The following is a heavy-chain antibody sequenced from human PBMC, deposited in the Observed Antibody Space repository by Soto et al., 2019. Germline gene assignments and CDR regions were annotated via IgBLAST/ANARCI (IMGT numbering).Heavy chain of an antibody. CDR3: AKDRGDAY. CDR2: INPGGDYT. J-gene: IGHJ4*02. CDR1: GFTFSSYA. D-gene: IGHD4-17*01. V-gene: IGHV3-23*01. Sequence: EVQLLESGGGLVQPGGSLRLSCAASGFTFSSYAMSWVRQAPGKGLEWVSVINPGGDYTNYADSVKGRFTISRDNFKNTLFLQMNNLRAEDMAVYYCAKDRGDAYWGQGTLVTVSS.